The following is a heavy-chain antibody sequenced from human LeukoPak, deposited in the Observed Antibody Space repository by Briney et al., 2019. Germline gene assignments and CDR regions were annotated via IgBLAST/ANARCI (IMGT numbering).Heavy chain of an antibody. CDR1: GGTFSSYA. Sequence: GSSVKVSCKASGGTFSSYAISWVRQAPGQGLERMGRIIPILGIANYAQKFQGRVTITADKSTSTAYMELSSLRSEDTAVYYCARDQPSVYGMDVWGQGTTVTVSS. V-gene: IGHV1-69*04. D-gene: IGHD2-2*01. CDR2: IIPILGIA. J-gene: IGHJ6*02. CDR3: ARDQPSVYGMDV.